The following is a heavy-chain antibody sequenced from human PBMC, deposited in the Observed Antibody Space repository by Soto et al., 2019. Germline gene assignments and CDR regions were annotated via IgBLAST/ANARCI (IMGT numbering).Heavy chain of an antibody. CDR1: GGSISSSSYY. D-gene: IGHD1-1*01. CDR2: IYYSGST. Sequence: SETLSLTCTVSGGSISSSSYYWGWIRQPPGKGLEWIGSIYYSGSTYYNPSLKSRVTISVDTSKNQFSLKLSSVTAADTAVYYCARRPVLRVQYYYYYYMDVWGKGTTVTVSS. J-gene: IGHJ6*03. CDR3: ARRPVLRVQYYYYYYMDV. V-gene: IGHV4-39*01.